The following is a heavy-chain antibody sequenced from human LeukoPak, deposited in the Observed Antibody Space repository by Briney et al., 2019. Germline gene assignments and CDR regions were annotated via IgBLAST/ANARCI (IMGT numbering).Heavy chain of an antibody. CDR1: GGSFSGYY. CDR3: ARGHYYGSGSYIWFDP. Sequence: SETLSLTCAVYGGSFSGYYWSWIRQPPGKGLEWIGEINHSGSTNYNPSLKSRVTISVDTSKNQFSLKLSSVTAADTAVYYCARGHYYGSGSYIWFDPWGQGNLVTVSS. CDR2: INHSGST. V-gene: IGHV4-34*01. D-gene: IGHD3-10*01. J-gene: IGHJ5*02.